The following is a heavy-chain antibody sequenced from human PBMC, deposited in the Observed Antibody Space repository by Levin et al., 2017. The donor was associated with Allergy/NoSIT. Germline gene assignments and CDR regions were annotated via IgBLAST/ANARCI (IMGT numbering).Heavy chain of an antibody. Sequence: ASVKVSCKASGYNFTTFWIGWVRHMPGKGLEWMAIIYPGDSDTRYSPSFRGRVTISVDKSIDTTYLQWTNLNVSDSAMYFCARPTRTHLNGPFYMWGQGTVVTVSA. CDR2: IYPGDSDT. D-gene: IGHD2-8*01. CDR3: ARPTRTHLNGPFYM. CDR1: GYNFTTFW. V-gene: IGHV5-51*01. J-gene: IGHJ3*02.